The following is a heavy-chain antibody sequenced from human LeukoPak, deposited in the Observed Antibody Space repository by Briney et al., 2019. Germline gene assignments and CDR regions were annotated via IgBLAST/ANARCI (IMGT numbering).Heavy chain of an antibody. CDR2: VRYDGSET. D-gene: IGHD1-1*01. J-gene: IGHJ4*02. CDR3: AKEGTSSVPSDFDY. V-gene: IGHV3-30*02. CDR1: GFIFTDYG. Sequence: GGSLRLSGAASGFIFTDYGMHWVRQASGKGLEWVASVRYDGSETESADSVKGRFTISRDNSKNTLYLQMNSLRAEDTAVYYCAKEGTSSVPSDFDYWGQGILVTVSS.